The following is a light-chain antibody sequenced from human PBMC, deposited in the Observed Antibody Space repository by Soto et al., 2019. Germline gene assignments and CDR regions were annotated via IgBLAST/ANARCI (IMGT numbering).Light chain of an antibody. CDR1: PSVTSY. Sequence: CTQSPDTLSLSPVDRATLSYRPSPSVTSYLAWYQQKPGHAPRLLIYDASNRATGIPDRFSGSGSGTDFTLSISRLEPEDFAVYYCQQYGSSPRITFGQGTRLEIK. CDR2: DAS. V-gene: IGKV3-20*01. CDR3: QQYGSSPRIT. J-gene: IGKJ5*01.